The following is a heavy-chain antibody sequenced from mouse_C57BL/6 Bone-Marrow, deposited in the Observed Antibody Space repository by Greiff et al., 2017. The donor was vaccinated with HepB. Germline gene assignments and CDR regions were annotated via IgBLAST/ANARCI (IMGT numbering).Heavy chain of an antibody. Sequence: EVQRVESGGDLVKPGGSLKLSCAASGFTFSSYGMSWVRQTPDKRLEWVATISSGGSYTYYPDSVKGRFTISRDNAKNTLYLQMSSLKSEDTAMYYCASQWYDYDFDDWGQGTTLTVSS. D-gene: IGHD2-4*01. V-gene: IGHV5-6*01. CDR2: ISSGGSYT. CDR3: ASQWYDYDFDD. CDR1: GFTFSSYG. J-gene: IGHJ2*01.